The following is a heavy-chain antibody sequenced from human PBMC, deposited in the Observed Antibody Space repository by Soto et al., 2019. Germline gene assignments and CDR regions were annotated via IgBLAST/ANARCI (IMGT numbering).Heavy chain of an antibody. Sequence: ASVKISCKASGYTFTSYYMHGVRQAPGQGLEWMGIINPSGGNTGYAQKFQGRVTITRNTSTSTAYMELSTLRSEDTAVYYCAREFGMATTYYFDYWGQGTLVTVSS. CDR1: GYTFTSYY. CDR2: INPSGGNT. CDR3: AREFGMATTYYFDY. D-gene: IGHD6-13*01. J-gene: IGHJ4*02. V-gene: IGHV1-46*01.